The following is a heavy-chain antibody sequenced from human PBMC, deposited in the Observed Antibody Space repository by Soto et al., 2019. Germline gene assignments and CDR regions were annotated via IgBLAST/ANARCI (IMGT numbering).Heavy chain of an antibody. V-gene: IGHV4-59*01. D-gene: IGHD2-15*01. J-gene: IGHJ4*02. CDR2: IYDSGST. CDR1: GGSISSSC. Sequence: SETLSLTCTVSGGSISSSCWSWIRQPPGKGLEWIGYIYDSGSTNYNPSLKSRVTISVDTSKNQFSLKLTSVTAADTAVYYCARGRISGGSCFLGYWGQGSLVTVSS. CDR3: ARGRISGGSCFLGY.